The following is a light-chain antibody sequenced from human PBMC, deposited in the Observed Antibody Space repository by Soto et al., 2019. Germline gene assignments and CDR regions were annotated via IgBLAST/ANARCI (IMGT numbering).Light chain of an antibody. J-gene: IGKJ5*01. Sequence: ENLLTQSPATLSFSPGERATPSCGASPSVSSSYLAWYQQKPGLAPRLLIYDASSRATGIPDRFSGSGSGTDFTLTISRLEPEDFAVYYCQHYGSSPPITFGQGTRLEIK. V-gene: IGKV3D-20*01. CDR2: DAS. CDR3: QHYGSSPPIT. CDR1: PSVSSSY.